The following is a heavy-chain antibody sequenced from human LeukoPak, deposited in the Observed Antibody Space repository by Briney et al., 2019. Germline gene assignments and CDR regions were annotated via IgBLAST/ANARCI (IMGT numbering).Heavy chain of an antibody. J-gene: IGHJ4*02. V-gene: IGHV3-21*01. Sequence: GGSLRLSCAASGFTFSSYSMNWVRQAPGKGLEWVSAISGSGGSTYYADSVKGRFTISRDNAKNSLYLQMNSLRAEDTAVYYCARELGTDYFDYWGQGTLVTVSS. CDR2: ISGSGGST. CDR3: ARELGTDYFDY. D-gene: IGHD2-8*02. CDR1: GFTFSSYS.